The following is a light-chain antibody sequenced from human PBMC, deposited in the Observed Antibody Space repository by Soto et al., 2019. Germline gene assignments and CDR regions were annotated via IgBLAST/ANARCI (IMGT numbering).Light chain of an antibody. V-gene: IGKV1-5*03. CDR2: KAS. J-gene: IGKJ2*01. CDR1: QSISSW. CDR3: QQYNSLHT. Sequence: DIQMTQSPSTLSASVGDRVTITCRASQSISSWLAWYQQKPGKAPKLLIYKASSLESGVPSRFSGSGSGTDFTLNISSLPPDDFATYYCQQYNSLHTFGQGTKLEIK.